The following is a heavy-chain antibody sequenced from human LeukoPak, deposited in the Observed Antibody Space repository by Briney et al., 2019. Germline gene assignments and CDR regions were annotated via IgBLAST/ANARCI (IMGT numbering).Heavy chain of an antibody. CDR1: GYSISSGYY. Sequence: PSETLSLTCTVSGYSISSGYYWGWIRQPPGKGLEWIGSIYHSGSTYYNPSLKSRVTISVDTSKNQFSLKLSSVTAADTAVYYCARDLHKGIKFGLGERWVDPWGQGTLVTVSS. CDR3: ARDLHKGIKFGLGERWVDP. D-gene: IGHD3-10*01. CDR2: IYHSGST. V-gene: IGHV4-38-2*02. J-gene: IGHJ5*02.